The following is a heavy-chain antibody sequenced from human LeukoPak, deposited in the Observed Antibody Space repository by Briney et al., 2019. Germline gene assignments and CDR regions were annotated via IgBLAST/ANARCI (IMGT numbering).Heavy chain of an antibody. Sequence: SETLSLTCTVSGGSVSSGSYYWSWIRQPPGKGLEWIGYIYYSGSTNYNPSLKSRVTISVDTSKKQFSLKLSSVTAADTAVYYCARSLGGATIDYWGQGTLVTVSS. J-gene: IGHJ4*02. CDR2: IYYSGST. CDR3: ARSLGGATIDY. CDR1: GGSVSSGSYY. V-gene: IGHV4-61*01. D-gene: IGHD1-26*01.